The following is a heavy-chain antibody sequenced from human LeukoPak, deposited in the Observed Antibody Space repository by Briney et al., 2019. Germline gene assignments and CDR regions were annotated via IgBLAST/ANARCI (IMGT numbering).Heavy chain of an antibody. Sequence: ASVKVSCKASGYSFTTDDINWVRQATGQGLEWMGWMNPKSGNTGYAQKFQDRVTLTRNTSISTAYMELSSLKFKDTAVYYCARSGGNYWSGYSPYYYYGMDVWGRGTTVTVSS. D-gene: IGHD3-3*01. CDR3: ARSGGNYWSGYSPYYYYGMDV. CDR1: GYSFTTDD. V-gene: IGHV1-8*01. CDR2: MNPKSGNT. J-gene: IGHJ6*02.